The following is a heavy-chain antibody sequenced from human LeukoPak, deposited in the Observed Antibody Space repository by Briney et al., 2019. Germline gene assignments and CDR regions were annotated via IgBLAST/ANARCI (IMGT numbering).Heavy chain of an antibody. CDR1: GFTFSSYA. V-gene: IGHV3-23*01. CDR3: XXXXXXXXXTXYYYYGMDV. J-gene: IGHJ6*02. CDR2: ISGSGGST. Sequence: GGSLRLSCAASGFTFSSYAMSWVRQAPGKGLEWVSAISGSGGSTYYADSVKGRFTISRDNSKNTLYLQMNSLRAEDTAVYYXXXXXXXXXXTXYYYYGMDVWGQGTTVTVSS.